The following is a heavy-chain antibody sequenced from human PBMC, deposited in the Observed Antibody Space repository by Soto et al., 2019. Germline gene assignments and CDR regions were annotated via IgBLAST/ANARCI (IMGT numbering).Heavy chain of an antibody. CDR2: IYYSGST. CDR1: GCSISSYY. CDR3: ARGRDIVVVPAANKYYYYGMDV. Sequence: SETLALTCAVSGCSISSYYWSWIRQPPVKGLEWTGYIYYSGSTNYNPSLKSRVTISVDTSKNQFSLKLSSVTAADTAVYYCARGRDIVVVPAANKYYYYGMDVWGQGTTVTVSS. J-gene: IGHJ6*02. V-gene: IGHV4-59*01. D-gene: IGHD2-2*01.